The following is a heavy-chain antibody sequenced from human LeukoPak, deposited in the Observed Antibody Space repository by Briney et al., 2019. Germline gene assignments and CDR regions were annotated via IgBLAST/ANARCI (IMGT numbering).Heavy chain of an antibody. V-gene: IGHV3-48*01. CDR2: ISSSSSTI. CDR1: GFTFSSYS. Sequence: GGSLRLSCAASGFTFSSYSMNWVRQAPGKGLEWVSYISSSSSTIYYADSVKGRFTISRDNAKNSLYLQMNSLRAEDMAVYYCARFPGYDYYYGMDVWGQGTTVTVSS. D-gene: IGHD2-15*01. J-gene: IGHJ6*02. CDR3: ARFPGYDYYYGMDV.